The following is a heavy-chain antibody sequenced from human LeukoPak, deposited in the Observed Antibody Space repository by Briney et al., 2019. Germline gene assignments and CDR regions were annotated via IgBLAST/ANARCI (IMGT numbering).Heavy chain of an antibody. CDR2: FSSRSGSI. D-gene: IGHD4-11*01. Sequence: PGGSLRLSCAASGFTFSTYSMNWVRQAPGKGLEWVSSFSSRSGSIYYADSVKGRFTISRDNANNSLYLQMNGLRVEDTAAYYCTRGSNSDSWGQGTLVSVSS. J-gene: IGHJ4*02. CDR3: TRGSNSDS. V-gene: IGHV3-21*01. CDR1: GFTFSTYS.